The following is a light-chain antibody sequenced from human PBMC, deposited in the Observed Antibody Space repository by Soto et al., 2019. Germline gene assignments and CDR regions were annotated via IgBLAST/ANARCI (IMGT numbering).Light chain of an antibody. CDR2: GAS. Sequence: EIVLTQSPGTLSLSPGERATLSCRASQSVSSNYLAWYQQKPGQAPRLLIYGASSRATGIPDRFSGSGSGTDFTLTISRLEPEDFAVYYCQQYAHSPITFGQGTRLENK. CDR1: QSVSSNY. CDR3: QQYAHSPIT. V-gene: IGKV3-20*01. J-gene: IGKJ5*01.